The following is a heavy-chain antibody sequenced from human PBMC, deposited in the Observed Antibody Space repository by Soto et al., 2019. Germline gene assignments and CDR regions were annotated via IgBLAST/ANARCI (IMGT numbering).Heavy chain of an antibody. Sequence: ETLSLTCTVSGGSISSYYWSWIRQPPGKGLEWIGYIYYSGSTNYNPSLKSRVTISVDTSKNQFSLKLSSVTAADTAVYYCARGREEGLDYWGQGTLVTVSS. CDR1: GGSISSYY. D-gene: IGHD3-10*01. J-gene: IGHJ4*02. CDR3: ARGREEGLDY. CDR2: IYYSGST. V-gene: IGHV4-59*01.